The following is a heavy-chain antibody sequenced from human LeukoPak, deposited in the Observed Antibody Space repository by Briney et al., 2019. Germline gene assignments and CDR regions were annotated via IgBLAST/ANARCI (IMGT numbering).Heavy chain of an antibody. CDR1: GGSISSYY. D-gene: IGHD3-10*01. V-gene: IGHV4-59*08. J-gene: IGHJ4*02. CDR2: IYYSGST. Sequence: SETLSLTCTVSGGSISSYYWSWIRQPPGKGLEWIGYIYYSGSTNYNPSLKSRVTMSVDTSKNQFSLKLSSVTAADTAVYYCARFVNSITMVRGAYDYWGQGTLVTVSS. CDR3: ARFVNSITMVRGAYDY.